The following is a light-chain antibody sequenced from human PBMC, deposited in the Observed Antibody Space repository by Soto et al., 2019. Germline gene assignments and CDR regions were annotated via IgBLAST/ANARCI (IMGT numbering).Light chain of an antibody. CDR3: SSYTTSNTRQIV. J-gene: IGLJ1*01. V-gene: IGLV2-14*03. CDR2: DVT. Sequence: QSALTQPASVSGSPGQSITISCTGTSSDVGGYNYVSWYQHHPGKAPKLIIYDVTNRPSGVSIPFSGSKSGNTASLTISGLQPEDEADYYCSSYTTSNTRQIVFGTGTKLTVL. CDR1: SSDVGGYNY.